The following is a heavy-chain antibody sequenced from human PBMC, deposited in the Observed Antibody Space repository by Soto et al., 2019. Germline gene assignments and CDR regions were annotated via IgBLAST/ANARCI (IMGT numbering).Heavy chain of an antibody. Sequence: EVQLVESGGGLVQPRGSLRLSCAASGFTFSSYSMNWVRQAPGKGLEWVSYISSSSSTIYYADSVKGRFTISRDNAKNSLYLQMNSLRAEDTAVYYCARDQKRRYCSGGSCYSAQDYYYYYMDVWGKGTTVTVSS. V-gene: IGHV3-48*01. J-gene: IGHJ6*03. D-gene: IGHD2-15*01. CDR1: GFTFSSYS. CDR3: ARDQKRRYCSGGSCYSAQDYYYYYMDV. CDR2: ISSSSSTI.